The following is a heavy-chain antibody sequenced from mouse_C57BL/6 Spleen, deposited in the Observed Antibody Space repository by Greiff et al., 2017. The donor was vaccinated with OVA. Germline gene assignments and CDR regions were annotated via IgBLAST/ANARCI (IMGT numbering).Heavy chain of an antibody. V-gene: IGHV1-82*01. CDR1: GYAFSSSW. D-gene: IGHD1-1*01. Sequence: VQLQESGPELVKPGASVKISCKASGYAFSSSWMNWVKQRPGKGLEWIGRIYPGDGDTNYNGKFKGKATLTADKSSSTAYMQLSSLTSEDSAVYFCARSLGSTFDYWGQGTTLTVSS. CDR2: IYPGDGDT. CDR3: ARSLGSTFDY. J-gene: IGHJ2*01.